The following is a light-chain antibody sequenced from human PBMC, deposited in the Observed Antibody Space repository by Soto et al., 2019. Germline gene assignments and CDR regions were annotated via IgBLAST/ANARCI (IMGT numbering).Light chain of an antibody. CDR2: DAS. V-gene: IGKV1-9*01. J-gene: IGKJ1*01. Sequence: DIQLTQSPSLLSASVGDRVTITCRASRDIDSYLAWYQLKPGKGPKLLIYDASTLQSGAPSRFSCSGSGTEFTLTISILQPEDFATYYCQQLNIYPQTFGQGTKVEIK. CDR1: RDIDSY. CDR3: QQLNIYPQT.